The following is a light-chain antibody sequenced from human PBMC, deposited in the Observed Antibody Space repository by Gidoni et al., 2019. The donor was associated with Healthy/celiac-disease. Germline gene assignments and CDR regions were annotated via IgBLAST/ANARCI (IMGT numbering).Light chain of an antibody. CDR1: TGAVTSGYY. V-gene: IGLV7-43*01. CDR3: LLYYGGAQPIWV. CDR2: STS. Sequence: QTVGTQEPSLTVSPGGTVPLTCASSTGAVTSGYYPNWFQQKPGQAPRALIYSTSTKHPWTPARFSGSLLGGKAALTLSGVQPEDEAEYYCLLYYGGAQPIWVFGGGTKLTVL. J-gene: IGLJ3*02.